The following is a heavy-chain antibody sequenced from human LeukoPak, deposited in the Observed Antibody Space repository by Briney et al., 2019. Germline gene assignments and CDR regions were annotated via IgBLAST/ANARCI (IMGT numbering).Heavy chain of an antibody. J-gene: IGHJ6*03. CDR2: IYYSGST. V-gene: IGHV4-59*01. Sequence: SETLSLTCTVSGGSISSYYWSWIRQPPGKGLEWIGNIYYSGSTNYNPSLKSRVTISVDTSKNQFSLKLSSVTAADTAVYYCTRGSIPYYYMDVGGKGPRVPISS. CDR3: TRGSIPYYYMDV. CDR1: GGSISSYY. D-gene: IGHD2-2*02.